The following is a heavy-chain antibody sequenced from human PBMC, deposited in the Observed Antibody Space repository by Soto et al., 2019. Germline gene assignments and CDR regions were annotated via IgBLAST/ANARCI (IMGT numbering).Heavy chain of an antibody. V-gene: IGHV3-48*03. CDR3: ARFSNSGYDFDY. J-gene: IGHJ4*02. CDR1: GFTFSSYE. D-gene: IGHD5-12*01. Sequence: GSLRLSCAASGFTFSSYEMNWVRQAPGKGLEWVSYIGSSGSTIYYADSVKGRFTISRDNANNSLYLRMNSLGAEDTAVYYCARFSNSGYDFDYWGQGTLVTVYS. CDR2: IGSSGSTI.